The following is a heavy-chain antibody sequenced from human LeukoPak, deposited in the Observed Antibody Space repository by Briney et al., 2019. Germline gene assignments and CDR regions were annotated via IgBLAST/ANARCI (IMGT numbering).Heavy chain of an antibody. CDR2: ISGSGGST. V-gene: IGHV3-23*01. CDR3: AKASVGVAGPDY. CDR1: GVTFSNYA. J-gene: IGHJ4*02. D-gene: IGHD6-19*01. Sequence: GGSLRLSCAASGVTFSNYAMSWVRQPPGKGLEWVSAISGSGGSTYYADSVKGRLTISRDNSKNTLYLQMNSLRAEDTAVYYCAKASVGVAGPDYWGQGTLVTVSS.